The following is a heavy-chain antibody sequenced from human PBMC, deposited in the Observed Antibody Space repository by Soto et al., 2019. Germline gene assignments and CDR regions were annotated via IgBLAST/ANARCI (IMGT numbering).Heavy chain of an antibody. Sequence: QVQLQESGPGLVKPSETLSLTCTVSGGSISSYYWSWIRQPPGKGLEWIGYIYYSGSTNYNPSLTCRVTISLDTSKIRFSLKLSSVTAADTAVDYCARHVEGDYYDTTTVADIWGQGTMVTVSS. D-gene: IGHD3-22*01. V-gene: IGHV4-59*08. CDR2: IYYSGST. CDR1: GGSISSYY. J-gene: IGHJ3*02. CDR3: ARHVEGDYYDTTTVADI.